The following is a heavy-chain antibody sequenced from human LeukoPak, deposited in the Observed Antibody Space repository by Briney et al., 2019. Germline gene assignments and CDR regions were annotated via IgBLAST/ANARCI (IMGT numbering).Heavy chain of an antibody. CDR1: GGSFSGYY. Sequence: PETLSLTCAVYGGSFSGYYWSWIRQPPGKGLEWIGEINHSGSTNYNPSLKSRVTISVDTSKNQFSLKLSSVTAADTAVYYCARGRYCSSTSCGNFDYWGQGALVTVSS. CDR3: ARGRYCSSTSCGNFDY. CDR2: INHSGST. V-gene: IGHV4-34*01. D-gene: IGHD2-2*01. J-gene: IGHJ4*02.